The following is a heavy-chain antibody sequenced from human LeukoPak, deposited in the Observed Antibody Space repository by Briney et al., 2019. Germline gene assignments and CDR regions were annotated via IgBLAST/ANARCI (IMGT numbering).Heavy chain of an antibody. V-gene: IGHV3-23*01. D-gene: IGHD2-15*01. CDR3: AKPGRECKTSGCYQSLQH. J-gene: IGHJ1*01. CDR1: GFTLSNYA. CDR2: IRGSGGST. Sequence: GGSLRLSCAASGFTLSNYAMNWVRQAPGKGLEWVSVIRGSGGSTYYADSVKGRLTLSGDNSKNTLYMQMDSLRAEDTAVYYCAKPGRECKTSGCYQSLQHWGQGTLVTVSS.